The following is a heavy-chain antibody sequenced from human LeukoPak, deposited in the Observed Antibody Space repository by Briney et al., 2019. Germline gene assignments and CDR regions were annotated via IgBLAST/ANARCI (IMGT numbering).Heavy chain of an antibody. V-gene: IGHV3-23*01. CDR3: ARSQFDY. J-gene: IGHJ4*02. Sequence: GGSLRLSCAASGSTFSSYAMSWVRQAPGKGLEWISAISDSGGSTYDADSVKGRFTISRDNEKNILYLHMNSLRVEDTATYYCARSQFDYWGQGILVTVSS. CDR2: ISDSGGST. CDR1: GSTFSSYA.